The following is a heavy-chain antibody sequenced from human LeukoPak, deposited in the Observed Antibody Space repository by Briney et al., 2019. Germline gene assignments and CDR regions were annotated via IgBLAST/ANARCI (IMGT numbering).Heavy chain of an antibody. D-gene: IGHD1-14*01. Sequence: PGGSLRLSCAASGVDFSSHSMNWVRQAPGKGLEWISYIHSSGNYIFDAASVKGRFTVSRDNARNSLYLQMNSLRAEDTAIYYCAREYNSRATFDYWGQGTLVTVSS. CDR3: AREYNSRATFDY. V-gene: IGHV3-21*05. CDR1: GVDFSSHS. J-gene: IGHJ4*02. CDR2: IHSSGNYI.